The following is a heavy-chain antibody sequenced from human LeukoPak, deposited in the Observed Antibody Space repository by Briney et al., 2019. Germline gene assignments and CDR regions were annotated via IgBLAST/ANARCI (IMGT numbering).Heavy chain of an antibody. V-gene: IGHV1-24*01. CDR3: ATLGTMVRRYFDY. J-gene: IGHJ4*02. CDR1: GYTLTELS. Sequence: EASVKVSCKVSGYTLTELSMHWVRQAPGKGLEWMGGFDPEDGETIYAQKFQGRVTMTEDTSTDTAYMELSSLRSEDTAVYYGATLGTMVRRYFDYWGQGTLVTVSS. D-gene: IGHD3-10*01. CDR2: FDPEDGET.